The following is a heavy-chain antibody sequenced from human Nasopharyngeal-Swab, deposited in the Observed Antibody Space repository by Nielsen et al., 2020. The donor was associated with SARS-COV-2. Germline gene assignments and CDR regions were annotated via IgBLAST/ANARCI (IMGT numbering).Heavy chain of an antibody. J-gene: IGHJ4*02. CDR3: PGDPRGPDY. CDR2: ISSYNGRT. D-gene: IGHD6-25*01. Sequence: ASAKVSCKASGYTFTSYGIIWVRHAPGQGGEWMVWISSYNGRTYYAQKFQGKVIMTTNTSTRTAYMDQRTLRSDDTAVYYCPGDPRGPDYWGQETLVTVAS. V-gene: IGHV1-18*01. CDR1: GYTFTSYG.